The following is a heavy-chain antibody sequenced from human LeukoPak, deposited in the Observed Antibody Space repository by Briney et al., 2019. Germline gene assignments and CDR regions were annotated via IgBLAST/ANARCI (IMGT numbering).Heavy chain of an antibody. D-gene: IGHD6-13*01. J-gene: IGHJ5*02. CDR3: ARFRRGMDWFDP. V-gene: IGHV4-59*01. CDR1: GVSISSYY. Sequence: PSETLSLTCTVSGVSISSYYWSWIRQPPGKGLEWMGYIYNSGYTNYDPSLKSRITISLDTSKNQFSLKLRSVTAADTAVYYCARFRRGMDWFDPWGQGTLVTVSS. CDR2: IYNSGYT.